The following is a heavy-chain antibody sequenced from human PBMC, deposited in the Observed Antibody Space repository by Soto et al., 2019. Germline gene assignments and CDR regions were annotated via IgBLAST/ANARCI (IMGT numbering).Heavy chain of an antibody. D-gene: IGHD2-15*01. CDR3: ARRGSGSYYDY. V-gene: IGHV3-23*01. J-gene: IGHJ4*02. CDR2: ISGSGGST. Sequence: EVQLLESGGGLVQPGGSLRLSCAASGFTFSSYAMRWVRQAPVKGLEWVSAISGSGGSTYYAESVKGRFTISRDNSKNTLYLQMTSLRAEDTAVYYCARRGSGSYYDYWGQGTGVTVSS. CDR1: GFTFSSYA.